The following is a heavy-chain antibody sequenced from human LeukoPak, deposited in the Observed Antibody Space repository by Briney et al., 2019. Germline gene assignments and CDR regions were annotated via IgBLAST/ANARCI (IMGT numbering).Heavy chain of an antibody. V-gene: IGHV3-23*01. CDR2: ISGETNNT. D-gene: IGHD3-10*01. CDR3: AKRYSDGGFDP. CDR1: GLTFSNSA. J-gene: IGHJ5*02. Sequence: PGGSLRLSCVASGLTFSNSAMTWVRQGPGKGLEWVSSISGETNNTYYSDSVKGRFTVSGDNSKNTVFLQMNDLTIEDTAIYYCAKRYSDGGFDPWGQGTLVTVSS.